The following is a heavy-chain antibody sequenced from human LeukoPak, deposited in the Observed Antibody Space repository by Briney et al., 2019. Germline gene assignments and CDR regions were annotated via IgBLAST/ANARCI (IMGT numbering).Heavy chain of an antibody. V-gene: IGHV3-23*01. CDR3: AKADGPVDTAMS. J-gene: IGHJ5*02. CDR2: ISGSGGST. D-gene: IGHD5-18*01. CDR1: GFTFSSYA. Sequence: GGSLRLSCAASGFTFSSYAMGWVRQAPGKGLEWVSAISGSGGSTYYADSVKGRFTISRDNSKNTLYLQMNSLRAEDTAVYYCAKADGPVDTAMSWGQGTLVTVSS.